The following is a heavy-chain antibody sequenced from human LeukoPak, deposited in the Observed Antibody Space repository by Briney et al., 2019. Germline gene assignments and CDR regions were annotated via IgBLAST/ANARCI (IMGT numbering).Heavy chain of an antibody. V-gene: IGHV3-21*01. Sequence: SGGSLRLPCAASGFTFSSYSMNWVRQAPGKGLEWVSSISSSSSYIYYADSVKGRFTISRDNAKNSLYLQMNSLRAEDTAVYYCARVESSLLWFGELFGAFDYWGQGTLVTVSS. CDR2: ISSSSSYI. CDR1: GFTFSSYS. D-gene: IGHD3-10*01. J-gene: IGHJ4*02. CDR3: ARVESSLLWFGELFGAFDY.